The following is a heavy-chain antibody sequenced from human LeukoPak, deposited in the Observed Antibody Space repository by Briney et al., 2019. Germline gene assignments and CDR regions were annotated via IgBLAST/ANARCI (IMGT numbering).Heavy chain of an antibody. CDR2: ISAYNGNT. J-gene: IGHJ5*02. D-gene: IGHD6-13*01. Sequence: ASVKVSCKASGYTFTSYGISWVRQAPGQGVEGMGWISAYNGNTNYAQKLQGRVTITTDTSTSTAYMELRSLRSDDTAVYYCARDLSSSDWFDHWGQGTLVTVSS. V-gene: IGHV1-18*01. CDR1: GYTFTSYG. CDR3: ARDLSSSDWFDH.